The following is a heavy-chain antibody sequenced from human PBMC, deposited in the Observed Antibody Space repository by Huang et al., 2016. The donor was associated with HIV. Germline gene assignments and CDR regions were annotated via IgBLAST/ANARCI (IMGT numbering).Heavy chain of an antibody. CDR1: TFTFGAYW. J-gene: IGHJ6*02. D-gene: IGHD1-7*01. CDR2: IKQEESEK. CDR3: ATKTAAMDI. V-gene: IGHV3-7*01. Sequence: VESGGRLVQPGGSIRLSCVGSTFTFGAYWMSWVRQSQGKGLEWVAKIKQEESEKYYVESVKGRFNISRDNAKKVLFLEMNNVRVEDTATYYCATKTAAMDIWGQGTTVTVS.